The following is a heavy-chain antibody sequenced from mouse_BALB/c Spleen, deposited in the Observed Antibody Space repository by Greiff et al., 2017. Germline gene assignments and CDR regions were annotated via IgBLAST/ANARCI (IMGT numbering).Heavy chain of an antibody. CDR1: GYTFSSYW. J-gene: IGHJ4*01. Sequence: VKLVESGAELMKPGASVKISCKATGYTFSSYWIEWVKQRPGHGLEWIGEILPGSGSTNYNEKFKGKATFTADTSSNTAYMQLSSLTSEDSAVYYGARAIYYSGSGSADNAMDYWGQGTSVTVS. CDR2: ILPGSGST. CDR3: ARAIYYSGSGSADNAMDY. D-gene: IGHD1-1*01. V-gene: IGHV1-9*01.